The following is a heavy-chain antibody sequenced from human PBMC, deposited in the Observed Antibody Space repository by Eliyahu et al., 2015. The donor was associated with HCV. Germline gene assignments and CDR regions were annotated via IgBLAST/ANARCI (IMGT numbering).Heavy chain of an antibody. CDR1: GFTFXXYA. D-gene: IGHD6-19*01. CDR3: AKDITLVGIAVAGEPGAFDI. J-gene: IGHJ3*02. Sequence: EVQLVESGGGLVQPGRSLRLSCAASGFTFXXYAXPWVRQAXGKGLEWVSGISWNSGSIGYADSVKGRFTISRDNAKNSLYLQMNSLRAEDTALYYCAKDITLVGIAVAGEPGAFDIWGQGTMVTVSS. CDR2: ISWNSGSI. V-gene: IGHV3-9*01.